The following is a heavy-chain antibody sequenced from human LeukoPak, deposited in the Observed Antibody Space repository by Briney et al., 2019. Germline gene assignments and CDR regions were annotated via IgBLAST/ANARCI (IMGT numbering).Heavy chain of an antibody. D-gene: IGHD3-3*01. CDR3: ARGGIDTIFGVVMNYYYYMDV. V-gene: IGHV3-30*01. Sequence: GRSLRLSRAASGFTFSSYAMHWVRQAPGKGLEWVAVISYDGSNKYYADSVKGRLTISRDNSKKTLYLQRNSLRAEDTAVYYCARGGIDTIFGVVMNYYYYMDVWGKGTTVTVSS. CDR2: ISYDGSNK. J-gene: IGHJ6*03. CDR1: GFTFSSYA.